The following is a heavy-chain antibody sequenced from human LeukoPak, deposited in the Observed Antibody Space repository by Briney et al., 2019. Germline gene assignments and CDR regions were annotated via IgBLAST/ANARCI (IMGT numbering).Heavy chain of an antibody. Sequence: SETLSLTCTVSGGSISSGDYYWSWIRHHPGMGLEWIGYIYYTGSTYYNPSLKSRVTISADTSKNQFSLRLSSVTAADTAVYYRTRAVVYNSGNPLFDYWGQGTLVTVSS. CDR2: IYYTGST. D-gene: IGHD4-23*01. V-gene: IGHV4-31*03. J-gene: IGHJ4*02. CDR3: TRAVVYNSGNPLFDY. CDR1: GGSISSGDYY.